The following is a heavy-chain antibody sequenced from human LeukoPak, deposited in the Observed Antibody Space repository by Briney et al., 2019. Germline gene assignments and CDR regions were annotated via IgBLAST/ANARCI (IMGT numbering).Heavy chain of an antibody. J-gene: IGHJ4*02. D-gene: IGHD6-6*01. CDR2: ISAYNGNT. CDR3: ARFQGIAARSYFDY. V-gene: IGHV1-18*01. Sequence: ASVKVSCKASGYTFTSYDISWVRQAPGQGLERMGWISAYNGNTNYAQKLQGRVTMTTDTSTSTAYMELRSLRSDDTAVYYCARFQGIAARSYFDYWGQGTLVTVSS. CDR1: GYTFTSYD.